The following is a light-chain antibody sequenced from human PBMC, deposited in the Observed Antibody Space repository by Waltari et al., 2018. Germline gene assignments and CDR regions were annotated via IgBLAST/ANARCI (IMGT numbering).Light chain of an antibody. CDR2: AAS. J-gene: IGKJ1*01. Sequence: EVVLTQSPGTLSLSPGERATLSCRASQSVNKYLAWYQQRPGQAPRLLIYAASTRATGVPDRFSGSGFGTDFSITISRLEPEDFAVYFCQNHERLPATFGQGTKVEIK. V-gene: IGKV3-20*01. CDR1: QSVNKY. CDR3: QNHERLPAT.